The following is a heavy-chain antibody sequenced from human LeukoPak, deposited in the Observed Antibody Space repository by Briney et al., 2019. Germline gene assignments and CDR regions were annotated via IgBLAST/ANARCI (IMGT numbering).Heavy chain of an antibody. D-gene: IGHD4-23*01. V-gene: IGHV3-74*01. CDR1: GFTFSSYW. Sequence: SGGSLRLSCAASGFTFSSYWMHWVRQAPGKGLVWVSRINSDGTTSYADSVKGRFTISRDNVKNTLYLQMNSLRPEDTAVYYCAKDLHGGYSSDYWGQGTLVTVFS. CDR2: INSDGTT. J-gene: IGHJ4*02. CDR3: AKDLHGGYSSDY.